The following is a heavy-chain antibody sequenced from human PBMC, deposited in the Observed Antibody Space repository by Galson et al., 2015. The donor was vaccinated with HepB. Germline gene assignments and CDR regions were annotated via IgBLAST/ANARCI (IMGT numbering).Heavy chain of an antibody. CDR2: ISLSGSNS. V-gene: IGHV3-23*01. D-gene: IGHD2-15*01. Sequence: SLRLSCATSGFTFKNYAMNWVRQAPGTGPEWVASISLSGSNSYYADSVKGRFTVSRDNSLNTMYLHMDSLRAADTAVYHCAKGGFTVATPFDSWGQGTQVTVSS. CDR3: AKGGFTVATPFDS. J-gene: IGHJ4*02. CDR1: GFTFKNYA.